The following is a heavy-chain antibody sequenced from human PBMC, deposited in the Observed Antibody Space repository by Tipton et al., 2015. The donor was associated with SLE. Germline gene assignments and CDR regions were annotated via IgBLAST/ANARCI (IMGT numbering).Heavy chain of an antibody. CDR3: ARVFTVLIPTAGY. J-gene: IGHJ4*02. D-gene: IGHD2-8*02. CDR1: GFTFSTYT. Sequence: SLRLSCSASGFTFSTYTMHWVRQAPGKGLEWVALISYDGSNKYYADSVKGRFTISRDNSKNTLYLQMNSLRAEDTAVYYCARVFTVLIPTAGYWGQGTLVTVSS. CDR2: ISYDGSNK. V-gene: IGHV3-30-3*01.